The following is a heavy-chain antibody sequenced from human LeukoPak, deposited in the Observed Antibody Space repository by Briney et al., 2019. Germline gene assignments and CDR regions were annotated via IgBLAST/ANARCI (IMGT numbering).Heavy chain of an antibody. D-gene: IGHD3/OR15-3a*01. CDR1: GGSISSYD. V-gene: IGHV4-59*12. CDR2: IYYSGRT. Sequence: PSEPLTLPCSVSGGSISSYDWSWIRQPPGKGLEGIGYIYYSGRTNSDPSLKSRVTISVDTSKNQFSLKLNFVTAADTAVYYCARVGSGYDFFDYWGQGTLVTVSS. J-gene: IGHJ4*02. CDR3: ARVGSGYDFFDY.